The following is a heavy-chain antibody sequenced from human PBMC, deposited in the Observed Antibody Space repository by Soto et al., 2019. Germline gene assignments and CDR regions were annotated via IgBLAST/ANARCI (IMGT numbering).Heavy chain of an antibody. CDR3: ARDSGTYSGRFDV. D-gene: IGHD1-26*01. J-gene: IGHJ4*02. V-gene: IGHV1-18*01. CDR1: GYSFSNYG. CDR2: ISTYNGRT. Sequence: QVQLVQSGAEVKKPGASVKVSCNASGYSFSNYGINWVRQAPGQGLEWMGWISTYNGRTKYAQKVRGRVTLTTDTPTSTAYMEFGSLISDDAAVYYCARDSGTYSGRFDVWGQGTLVTVSS.